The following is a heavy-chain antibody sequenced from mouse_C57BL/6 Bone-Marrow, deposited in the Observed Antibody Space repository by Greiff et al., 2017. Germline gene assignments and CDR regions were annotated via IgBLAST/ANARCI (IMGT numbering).Heavy chain of an antibody. Sequence: VQLQQSGAELVRPGASVKLSCTASGFNIKDDYMHWVKQRPEQGLVWIGWIDPENGDTEYASKFQGKATITADTSSNTAYLQLSSLTSEDTAVYYCTTESFTTVVATGNFDVWGTGTTVTVSS. D-gene: IGHD1-1*01. CDR3: TTESFTTVVATGNFDV. CDR1: GFNIKDDY. CDR2: IDPENGDT. V-gene: IGHV14-4*01. J-gene: IGHJ1*03.